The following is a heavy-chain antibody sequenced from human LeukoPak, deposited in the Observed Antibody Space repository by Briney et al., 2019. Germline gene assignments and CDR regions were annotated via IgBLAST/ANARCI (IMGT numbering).Heavy chain of an antibody. CDR3: ARSKTVAGTIDY. CDR1: GFTVSSNY. CDR2: IYSGIST. J-gene: IGHJ4*02. V-gene: IGHV3-53*01. D-gene: IGHD6-19*01. Sequence: GGSLRLSCAASGFTVSSNYMSWVRQAPGKGLGWVSVIYSGISTYYADSVKGRFTISRDNSKNTLYLQMNSLRAEDTAVYYCARSKTVAGTIDYWGQGTLVTVSS.